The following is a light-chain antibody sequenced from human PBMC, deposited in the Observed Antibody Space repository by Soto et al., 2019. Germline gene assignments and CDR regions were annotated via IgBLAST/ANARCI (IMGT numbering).Light chain of an antibody. V-gene: IGKV1-39*01. CDR3: QKSYKTPHT. Sequence: DIQMTQAPSSLSASVGDRVTITCRASQGISAYLLWYQQSQGRAPKLLIYAASNLLSGVPSRFSGSGSGTNCTLTNSSLQPEDFATYYCQKSYKTPHTFGQGTKLETK. J-gene: IGKJ2*01. CDR2: AAS. CDR1: QGISAY.